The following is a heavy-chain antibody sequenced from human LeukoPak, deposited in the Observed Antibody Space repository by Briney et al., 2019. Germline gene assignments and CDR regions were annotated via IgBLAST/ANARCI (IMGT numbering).Heavy chain of an antibody. V-gene: IGHV1-2*02. Sequence: ASVKVSCKASGYTFTGYYMHWVRQAPGQGLKWMGWINPNSGGTNYAQKFQGRVTMTRDTSISTAYMELSRLRSDDTAVYYCARVFGRSQQLVLDYWGQGTLVTVSS. CDR2: INPNSGGT. D-gene: IGHD6-13*01. CDR3: ARVFGRSQQLVLDY. J-gene: IGHJ4*02. CDR1: GYTFTGYY.